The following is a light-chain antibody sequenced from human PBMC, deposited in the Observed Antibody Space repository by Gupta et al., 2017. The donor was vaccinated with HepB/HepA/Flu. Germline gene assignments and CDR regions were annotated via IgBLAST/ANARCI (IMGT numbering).Light chain of an antibody. V-gene: IGKV1-16*01. CDR3: QHYISYPFT. CDR1: QDIRNY. CDR2: GAS. Sequence: DIQMTQSPSSLSASVGDRVTITCRASQDIRNYLTWFQQKPGKAPKSLIYGASNLQSGVPSRFSGSGSGTDFTLTISSLQPEDFATYYCQHYISYPFTFGQGTRLDIK. J-gene: IGKJ5*01.